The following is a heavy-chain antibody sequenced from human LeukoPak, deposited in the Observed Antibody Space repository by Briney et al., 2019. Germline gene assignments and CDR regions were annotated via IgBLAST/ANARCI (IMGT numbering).Heavy chain of an antibody. J-gene: IGHJ5*02. Sequence: GASVDVSCKASGGTFDNTAVNWLRQAPGQGLEWMGRIFFTLGSGTFAQKLQGRVRFSADKATNTAYMELSSLRPEDTAINYCARVDHDSRPYSHRGPQNWFDPWGQGTRVTVSS. CDR3: ARVDHDSRPYSHRGPQNWFDP. D-gene: IGHD3-22*01. CDR2: IFFTLGSG. CDR1: GGTFDNTA. V-gene: IGHV1-69*04.